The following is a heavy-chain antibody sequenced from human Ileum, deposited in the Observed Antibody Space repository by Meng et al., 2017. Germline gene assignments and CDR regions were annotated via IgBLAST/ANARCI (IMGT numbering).Heavy chain of an antibody. J-gene: IGHJ6*02. CDR3: ALGADYYYFGMNV. Sequence: GGSLRLSCAASGFSVRNNFMSWVRQAPGKGLEWVSLMYSGGSTFYPDSVRGRFAISRDESKNTVFLQMNSLRSEDAAVYYCALGADYYYFGMNVWGQGTTVTVS. CDR2: MYSGGST. D-gene: IGHD3-3*02. CDR1: GFSVRNNF. V-gene: IGHV3-66*02.